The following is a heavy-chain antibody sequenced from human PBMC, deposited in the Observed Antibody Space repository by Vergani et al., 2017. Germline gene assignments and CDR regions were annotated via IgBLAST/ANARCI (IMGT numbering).Heavy chain of an antibody. J-gene: IGHJ4*02. CDR3: ARDRGSGPDY. Sequence: QGHLVQSGVEVKKPGASVKVSCKTSGYTFSSYGISTSNGYTNYAQKFQGRVTMTTDTSTSTAYMELRTLRSDDTAVYYCARDRGSGPDYWGQGTLVTVSS. CDR1: GYTFSSYG. CDR2: SNGYT. D-gene: IGHD6-19*01. V-gene: IGHV1-18*04.